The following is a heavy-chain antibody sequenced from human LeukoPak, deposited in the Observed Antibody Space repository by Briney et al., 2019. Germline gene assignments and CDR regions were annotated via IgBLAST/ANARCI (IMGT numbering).Heavy chain of an antibody. CDR3: ARRRYESSGYYLIDY. Sequence: PGGSLRLSCAASGFTFSRYWMHWVCQAPGKGLVWVSRINNDGSDTSYADSVKGRFTISRDNAKNTLFLQMNSLRAEDTAVYYCARRRYESSGYYLIDYWGQGTLVTVSS. V-gene: IGHV3-74*01. CDR2: INNDGSDT. CDR1: GFTFSRYW. J-gene: IGHJ4*02. D-gene: IGHD3-22*01.